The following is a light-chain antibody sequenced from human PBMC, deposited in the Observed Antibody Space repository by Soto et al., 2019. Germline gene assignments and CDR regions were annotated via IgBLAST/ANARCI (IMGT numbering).Light chain of an antibody. CDR3: QQYDNWWT. V-gene: IGKV3-15*01. CDR2: GAS. Sequence: VITQSPATLSVSPGARATLSCRASQSVSSNLAWYQQKPGQAPRVLIYGASNRATGIPDRFSGSGSGTEFTLTISSLHSEDFGVYYCQQYDNWWTFGQGTKVDIK. J-gene: IGKJ1*01. CDR1: QSVSSN.